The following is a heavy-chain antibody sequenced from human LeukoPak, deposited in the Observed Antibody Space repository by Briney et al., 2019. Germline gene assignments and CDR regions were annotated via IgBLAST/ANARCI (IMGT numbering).Heavy chain of an antibody. D-gene: IGHD2-21*02. J-gene: IGHJ4*02. CDR3: ARASWGDSFSFDY. V-gene: IGHV4-59*01. Sequence: TSEPLSLTCAVSGGSISSYYWSWIRQPPGKGLEWIGYIYYSGGTNYNPSLKSRVTISVDTSKNQFSLKLSSVTAADTAVYYCARASWGDSFSFDYWGQGTLVTVSS. CDR2: IYYSGGT. CDR1: GGSISSYY.